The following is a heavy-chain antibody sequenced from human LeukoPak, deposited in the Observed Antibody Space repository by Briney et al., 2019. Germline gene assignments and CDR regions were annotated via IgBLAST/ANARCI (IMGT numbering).Heavy chain of an antibody. J-gene: IGHJ4*02. CDR3: ARDLSFSPDH. V-gene: IGHV3-23*01. CDR1: GITLSNYG. CDR2: ISDSGGRT. Sequence: GGSLRLSCAVSGITLSNYGMSWVRQAPGKGLEWVAGISDSGGRTNYADSVKGRFIISRDNAKNTLFLQMNSLRAEDTAVYYCARDLSFSPDHWGQGTLVTVSS.